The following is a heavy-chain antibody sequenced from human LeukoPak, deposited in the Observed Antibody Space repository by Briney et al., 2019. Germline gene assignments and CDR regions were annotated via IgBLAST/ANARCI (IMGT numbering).Heavy chain of an antibody. J-gene: IGHJ4*02. CDR3: ARQRYSNYGSHDY. CDR1: GGSISSYY. D-gene: IGHD4-11*01. V-gene: IGHV4-59*01. Sequence: PSETLSLTCTVSGGSISSYYWSWIRQPPGKGLEWIGYIYYSGSTNYNPSLKSRVTISVDTSKNQFSLKLSSVTAADTAVYYCARQRYSNYGSHDYWGQGTLVTVSS. CDR2: IYYSGST.